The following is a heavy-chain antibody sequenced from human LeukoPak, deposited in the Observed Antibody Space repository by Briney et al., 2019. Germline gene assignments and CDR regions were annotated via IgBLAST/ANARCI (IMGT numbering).Heavy chain of an antibody. V-gene: IGHV4-34*01. D-gene: IGHD3-22*01. Sequence: SETLSLTCAVYGGSFSGYYWSWIRQPPGKGLEWIGEINHSGSTNYNPSLKSRVTISVDTSKNQFSLKLSSVTAADTAVYYCARVYYDSSGSGCFDYWGQGTLVTVSS. J-gene: IGHJ4*02. CDR2: INHSGST. CDR3: ARVYYDSSGSGCFDY. CDR1: GGSFSGYY.